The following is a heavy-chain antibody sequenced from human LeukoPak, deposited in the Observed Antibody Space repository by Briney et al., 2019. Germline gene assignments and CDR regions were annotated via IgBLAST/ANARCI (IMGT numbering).Heavy chain of an antibody. V-gene: IGHV3-48*03. CDR3: ARASTTVPNLLDH. CDR1: GFAFSTYE. CDR2: ISRSGSIT. J-gene: IGHJ4*02. Sequence: PGGSLRLSCAASGFAFSTYEMNWVRQAPGKGLEWISYISRSGSITNYADSVKGRFTISRDDDRNSLSLETSGLRVEDSAVYYCARASTTVPNLLDHWGRGTLVTVSS. D-gene: IGHD4-17*01.